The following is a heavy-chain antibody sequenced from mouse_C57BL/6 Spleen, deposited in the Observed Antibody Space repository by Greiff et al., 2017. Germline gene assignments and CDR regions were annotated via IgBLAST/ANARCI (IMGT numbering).Heavy chain of an antibody. J-gene: IGHJ4*01. CDR3: ARGDPYYYAMDY. Sequence: EVKLVESEGGLVQPGSSMKLSCTASGFTFSDYYMAWVRQVPEKGLEWVANINYDGSSTYYLDSLKSRFIISRDNAKNILYLQMSSLKSEDTATXYCARGDPYYYAMDYWGQGTSVTVSS. CDR2: INYDGSST. D-gene: IGHD3-3*01. V-gene: IGHV5-16*01. CDR1: GFTFSDYY.